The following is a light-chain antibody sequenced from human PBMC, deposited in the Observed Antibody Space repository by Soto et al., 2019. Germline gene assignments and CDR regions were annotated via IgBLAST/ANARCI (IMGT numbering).Light chain of an antibody. CDR3: QPYASSLT. V-gene: IGKV3-20*01. CDR2: GAS. Sequence: EIVLTQSPGSLSLSLGERATLSCRASQSVDSAFFAWYQQKPGQPPRLLMYGASRRATGIPDKFSGSRSGTDCTLTISRPEPEDFATYYCQPYASSLTFGQGTNVEI. J-gene: IGKJ1*01. CDR1: QSVDSAF.